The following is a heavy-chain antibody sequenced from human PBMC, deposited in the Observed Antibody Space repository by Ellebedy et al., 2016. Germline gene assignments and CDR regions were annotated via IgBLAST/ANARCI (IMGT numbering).Heavy chain of an antibody. D-gene: IGHD6-6*01. J-gene: IGHJ4*02. CDR1: GFTFSSYG. Sequence: GGSLRLSCAASGFTFSSYGMHWVRQAPGKGLEWVAVIWYDGSNKYYADSVKGRFTISRDNSKNTLYLQMNSLRAEDTAVYYCARELLTSPGLAARPDYWGQGTLVTVSS. V-gene: IGHV3-33*01. CDR2: IWYDGSNK. CDR3: ARELLTSPGLAARPDY.